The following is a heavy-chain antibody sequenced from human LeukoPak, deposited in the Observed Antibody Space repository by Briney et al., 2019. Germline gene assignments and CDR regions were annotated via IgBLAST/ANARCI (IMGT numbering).Heavy chain of an antibody. J-gene: IGHJ4*02. CDR1: GGSISSGDYY. Sequence: SETLSLTCTVSGGSISSGDYYWSWIRQPPGKGLVWIGYIYYSESTYYNPSLKSRVTISVDKSKNQFSLKLSSVTAADTAVYYCARSSYYAPLDYWGQGTLVTVSS. D-gene: IGHD2/OR15-2a*01. V-gene: IGHV4-30-4*08. CDR3: ARSSYYAPLDY. CDR2: IYYSEST.